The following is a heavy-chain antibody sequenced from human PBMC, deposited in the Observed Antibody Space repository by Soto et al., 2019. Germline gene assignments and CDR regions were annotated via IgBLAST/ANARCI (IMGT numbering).Heavy chain of an antibody. Sequence: TLSVSWAVAGGYIRSGGYYWVWIRQPPGKGLEWIGSIYYSGSTYYNPSLKSRVTISVDTSKNQFSLKLSSVTAADTAVYYCVRHHISYRNYAKWVDPWGQGTLVTVS. CDR3: VRHHISYRNYAKWVDP. CDR2: IYYSGST. CDR1: GGYIRSGGYY. J-gene: IGHJ5*02. D-gene: IGHD4-4*01. V-gene: IGHV4-39*01.